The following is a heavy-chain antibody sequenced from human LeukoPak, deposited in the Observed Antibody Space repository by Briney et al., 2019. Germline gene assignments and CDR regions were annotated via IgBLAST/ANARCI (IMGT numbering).Heavy chain of an antibody. CDR3: ARDGDYYGSGSYYYGMDV. V-gene: IGHV4-31*03. CDR1: LGPLSSGGYS. Sequence: PSQTLSLTCTVSLGPLSSGGYSWSWCPQHPGEGLERLEYCYYSGSTYYNRSLKNGLTISVDTSNHQFSLQLSSVPAADTAVYYCARDGDYYGSGSYYYGMDVWGKGTTVTVSS. CDR2: CYYSGST. D-gene: IGHD3-10*01. J-gene: IGHJ6*04.